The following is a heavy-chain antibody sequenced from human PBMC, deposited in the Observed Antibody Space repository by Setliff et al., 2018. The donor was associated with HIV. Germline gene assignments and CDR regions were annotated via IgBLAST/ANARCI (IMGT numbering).Heavy chain of an antibody. D-gene: IGHD1-26*01. CDR1: GYTFTGYY. Sequence: ASVKVSCKASGYTFTGYYMHWVRQAPGQGLEWMGWINPNSGGTNYAQKFQGRVTMTRDTSISTAYMEVRDLRSDYTAVYYCAREPDRIVGAAWGQGTLVTVSS. CDR2: INPNSGGT. CDR3: AREPDRIVGAA. J-gene: IGHJ5*02. V-gene: IGHV1-2*02.